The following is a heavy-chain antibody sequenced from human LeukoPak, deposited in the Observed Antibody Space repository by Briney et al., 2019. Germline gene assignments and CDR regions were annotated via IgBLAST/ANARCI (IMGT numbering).Heavy chain of an antibody. V-gene: IGHV4-39*07. CDR2: IYYSGST. Sequence: SETLSLTCTVSGGSISSSTYYWGWIRQPPGKGLEWIGTIYYSGSTYYNPSLKSRVTISVDTSKNQFSLRLSSVTAADTAVYYCARERAAGTRSYYYYYMDVWGKGTTVTISS. CDR3: ARERAAGTRSYYYYYMDV. D-gene: IGHD6-13*01. CDR1: GGSISSSTYY. J-gene: IGHJ6*03.